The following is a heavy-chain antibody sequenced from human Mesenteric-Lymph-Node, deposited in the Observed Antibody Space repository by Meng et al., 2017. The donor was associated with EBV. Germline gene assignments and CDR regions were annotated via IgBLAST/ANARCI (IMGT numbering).Heavy chain of an antibody. CDR1: GYTFTNYA. J-gene: IGHJ5*02. V-gene: IGHV7-4-1*02. CDR3: TRFDWLAHH. D-gene: IGHD3-9*01. CDR2: INTNIGNS. Sequence: QVQLVQSGSELKKPGASVKVSCKASGYTFTNYAINWVRQAPGQGLEWMGRINTNIGNSMYAQGFTGRFVFSLDTSVSTAYLQISSLKTEDTAVYYCTRFDWLAHHWGQGTLVTASS.